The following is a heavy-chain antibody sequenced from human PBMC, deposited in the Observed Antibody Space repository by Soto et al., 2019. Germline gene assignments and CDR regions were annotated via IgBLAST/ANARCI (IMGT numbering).Heavy chain of an antibody. J-gene: IGHJ5*02. CDR1: GGSISSYY. Sequence: SETLSLTCTVSGGSISSYYWSWIRQPPGKGLEWIGYIYYSGSTNYNPSLKSRVTISVDTSKNQFSLKLSSVTAADTAVYYCARGAERVVPAALNWFDPWGKGTLVTVSS. V-gene: IGHV4-59*01. CDR2: IYYSGST. D-gene: IGHD2-2*01. CDR3: ARGAERVVPAALNWFDP.